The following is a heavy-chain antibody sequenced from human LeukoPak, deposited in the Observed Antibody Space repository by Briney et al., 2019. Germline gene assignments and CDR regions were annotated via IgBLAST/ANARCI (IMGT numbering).Heavy chain of an antibody. CDR2: ITPIFGTA. D-gene: IGHD3-22*01. CDR1: GYIFINYY. J-gene: IGHJ4*02. CDR3: AREWGLESSGYYYAY. Sequence: SVKVSCKASGYIFINYYIHWVRQAPGQGFEWMGGITPIFGTANFAQKFQGRVSITADESTSTAFMELSSLRSEDTAVYYCAREWGLESSGYYYAYWGQGTLVTVSS. V-gene: IGHV1-69*13.